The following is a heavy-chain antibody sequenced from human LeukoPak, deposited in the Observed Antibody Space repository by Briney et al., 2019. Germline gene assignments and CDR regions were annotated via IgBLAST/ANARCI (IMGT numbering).Heavy chain of an antibody. D-gene: IGHD6-19*01. CDR2: IYTSGST. CDR1: GDSISGYY. Sequence: PSETLSLTCTVSGDSISGYYWTWIRQPAGKGLEWIGRIYTSGSTNYNPSLKSRVTMSVDTSKNQFSLKMSSLTAADTAVYYCARVLAVAGIYDGYYYYGMDVWGKGTTVTVSS. CDR3: ARVLAVAGIYDGYYYYGMDV. J-gene: IGHJ6*04. V-gene: IGHV4-4*07.